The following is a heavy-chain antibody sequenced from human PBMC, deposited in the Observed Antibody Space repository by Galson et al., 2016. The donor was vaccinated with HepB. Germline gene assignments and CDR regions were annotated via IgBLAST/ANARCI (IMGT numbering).Heavy chain of an antibody. CDR2: IHFDGSNI. CDR1: GFIFSIFG. J-gene: IGHJ4*02. D-gene: IGHD2/OR15-2a*01. Sequence: SLRLSCAASGFIFSIFGLHWVRQAPGKGLEWVAVIHFDGSNIYYADSVKGRFTISRDNSKNTLYLQMNSLQTEDTALYYCTRFAEYNSFYRPPPGVYWGRGTLVTVSS. V-gene: IGHV3-33*01. CDR3: TRFAEYNSFYRPPPGVY.